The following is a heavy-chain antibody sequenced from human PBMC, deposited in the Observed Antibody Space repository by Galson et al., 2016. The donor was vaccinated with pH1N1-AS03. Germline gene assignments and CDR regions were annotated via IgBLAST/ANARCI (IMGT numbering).Heavy chain of an antibody. V-gene: IGHV3-23*01. CDR1: FSTYA. J-gene: IGHJ4*02. CDR2: ITSGGST. Sequence: FSTYAMSWVRQAQGMGLEWVSAITSGGSTYYADSVKGRFTISRDNSKNTLYLQMDSLRAEDTAVYYCAKNNWNDKTPFDYWGQGTLVTVSS. D-gene: IGHD1-1*01. CDR3: AKNNWNDKTPFDY.